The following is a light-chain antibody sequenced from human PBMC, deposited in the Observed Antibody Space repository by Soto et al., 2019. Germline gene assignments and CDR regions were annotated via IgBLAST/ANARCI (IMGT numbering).Light chain of an antibody. CDR3: QQYNNWWT. Sequence: EIVMTQSPSTLSVSPRERATLSCRASQSVSSNLAWYQQKPGQAPRLLIYGASTRATGIPARFSGSGSGTEFTLTISSLQSEDFAVYYCQQYNNWWTVGQGTKVDIK. J-gene: IGKJ1*01. CDR2: GAS. CDR1: QSVSSN. V-gene: IGKV3-15*01.